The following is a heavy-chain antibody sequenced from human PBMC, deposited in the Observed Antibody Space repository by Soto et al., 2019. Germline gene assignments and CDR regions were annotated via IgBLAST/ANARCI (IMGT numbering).Heavy chain of an antibody. CDR1: GYASTSYG. D-gene: IGHD5-18*01. CDR2: ISAYNGNT. Sequence: ASVKVSCKVSGYASTSYGISWVRHAPGQGLEWMGWISAYNGNTNYAQKLQGRVTMTTDTSTSTAYMELRRLRSDNTAAYYCARGCRGYSYCLRCGMYVWAQGTTVTVSS. CDR3: ARGCRGYSYCLRCGMYV. J-gene: IGHJ6*02. V-gene: IGHV1-18*04.